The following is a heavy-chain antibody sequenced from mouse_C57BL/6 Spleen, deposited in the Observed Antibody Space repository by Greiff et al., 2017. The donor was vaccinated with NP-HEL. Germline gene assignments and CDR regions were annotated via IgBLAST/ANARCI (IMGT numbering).Heavy chain of an antibody. CDR2: ILPGSGST. CDR1: GYTFTGYW. J-gene: IGHJ3*01. D-gene: IGHD3-2*02. Sequence: QVQLQQSGAELMKPGASVKLSCKATGYTFTGYWIEWVKQRPGHGLEWIGEILPGSGSTNYNEKFKGKATFTADTSSNTAYMQLSSLTTEDSAIYYCARRQLRRQEAWFAYWGQGTLVTVSA. CDR3: ARRQLRRQEAWFAY. V-gene: IGHV1-9*01.